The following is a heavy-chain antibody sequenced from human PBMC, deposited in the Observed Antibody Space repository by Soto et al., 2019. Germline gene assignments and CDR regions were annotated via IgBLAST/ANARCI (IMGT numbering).Heavy chain of an antibody. J-gene: IGHJ4*02. V-gene: IGHV5-51*01. Sequence: PGESLKSAGQCSGYTFSSFCIGWVLQLPGQGLEWMGIIYPGDHETRYSPSFLGKVTISAETSINTAYLQWSSLEASDSAFYFCARSPRSSPYFDFWGQGALVTVSS. D-gene: IGHD6-13*01. CDR3: ARSPRSSPYFDF. CDR2: IYPGDHET. CDR1: GYTFSSFC.